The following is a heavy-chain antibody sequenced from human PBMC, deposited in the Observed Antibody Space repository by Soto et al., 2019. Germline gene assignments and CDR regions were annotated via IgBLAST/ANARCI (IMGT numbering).Heavy chain of an antibody. CDR3: ASLPGAGPGTFDY. CDR1: GFTFSDYY. D-gene: IGHD6-19*01. CDR2: ISSSSSYT. V-gene: IGHV3-11*06. J-gene: IGHJ4*02. Sequence: GGSLRLSCAASGFTFSDYYMSWIRQAPGKGLEWVSYISSSSSYTNYADSVKGRFTISRDNAKNSLYLQMNSLRAEDTAVYYCASLPGAGPGTFDYGGKGTLVTVSS.